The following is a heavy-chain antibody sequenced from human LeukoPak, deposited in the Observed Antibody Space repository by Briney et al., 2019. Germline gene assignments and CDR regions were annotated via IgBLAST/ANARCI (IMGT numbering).Heavy chain of an antibody. CDR2: INPNSGGT. D-gene: IGHD3-10*01. J-gene: IGHJ3*02. CDR3: ARDPTYGSGSYYKNDAFDI. V-gene: IGHV1-2*06. Sequence: ASVKVSCKASGYTFIGYYMHWVRQAPGQGLEWMGRINPNSGGTNYAQKFQGRVTMTRDTSISTAYMELSRLRSDDTAVYYCARDPTYGSGSYYKNDAFDIWGQGTMVTVSS. CDR1: GYTFIGYY.